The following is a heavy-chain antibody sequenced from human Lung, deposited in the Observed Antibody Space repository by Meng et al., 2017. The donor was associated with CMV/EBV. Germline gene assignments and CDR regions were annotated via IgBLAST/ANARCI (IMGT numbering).Heavy chain of an antibody. CDR1: GFTFSSYW. V-gene: IGHV3-7*01. J-gene: IGHJ6*02. CDR3: ARDRGRYGMDV. CDR2: IKQDGSEK. Sequence: GESLKISCAASGFTFSSYWMSWVRQAPGKGLEWVANIKQDGSEKYYVDSVKGRFTISRDNAKNSLYLQMNSLRAEDTAVYYCARDRGRYGMDVWGQGTTVXVSS.